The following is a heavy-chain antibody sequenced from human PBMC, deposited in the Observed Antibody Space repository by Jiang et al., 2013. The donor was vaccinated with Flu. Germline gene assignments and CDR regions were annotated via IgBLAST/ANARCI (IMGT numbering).Heavy chain of an antibody. CDR2: IYYSGST. CDR1: GGSISSSSYY. Sequence: LLKPSETLSLTCTVSGGSISSSSYYWGWIRQPPGKGLEWIGSIYYSGSTYYNPSLKSRVTISVDTSKNQFSLKLSSVTAADTAVYYCASLYYYDSSGYYSKGAFDIWGQGTMVTVSS. J-gene: IGHJ3*02. D-gene: IGHD3-22*01. CDR3: ASLYYYDSSGYYSKGAFDI. V-gene: IGHV4-39*01.